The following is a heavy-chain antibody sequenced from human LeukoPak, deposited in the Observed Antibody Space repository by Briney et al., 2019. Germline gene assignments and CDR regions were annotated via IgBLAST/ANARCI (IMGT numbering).Heavy chain of an antibody. CDR2: ISSSSNTI. D-gene: IGHD3-22*01. CDR1: GFTFSSSN. J-gene: IGHJ4*02. V-gene: IGHV3-48*01. Sequence: PGGSLRLSCAASGFTFSSSNMNWVRQAPGKGLEWVSYISSSSNTIYYTDSVKGRFTISRDNAKNSLYLQMSSLRAEDTAMYYCARFRDDTPYWGQGTLVTVSS. CDR3: ARFRDDTPY.